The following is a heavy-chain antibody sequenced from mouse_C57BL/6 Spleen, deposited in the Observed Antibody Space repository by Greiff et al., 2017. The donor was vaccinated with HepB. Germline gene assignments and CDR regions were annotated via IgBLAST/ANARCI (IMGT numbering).Heavy chain of an antibody. J-gene: IGHJ1*03. Sequence: VQLQQSGAELVRPGTSVKVSCKASGYAFTNYLIEWVKQRPGQGLEWIGVINPGSGGTNYNEKFKGKATLTADKSSSTAYMQLSSLTSADSAVYFCARTVVRYFDVWGTGTTVTVSS. CDR2: INPGSGGT. D-gene: IGHD1-1*01. CDR1: GYAFTNYL. V-gene: IGHV1-54*01. CDR3: ARTVVRYFDV.